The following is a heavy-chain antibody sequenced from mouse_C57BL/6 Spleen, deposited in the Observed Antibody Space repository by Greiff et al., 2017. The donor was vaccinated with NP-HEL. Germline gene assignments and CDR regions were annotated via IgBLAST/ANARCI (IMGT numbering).Heavy chain of an antibody. Sequence: QVTLKECGPGILQPSQTLSLTCSFSGFSLSTFGMGVGWIRQPSGKGLEWLAHIWWDDDKYYNPALKSRLTISKDTSKNQVFLKIANVDTAETATYYCARIRVYYYGSTYAMDYWGQGTSVTVAS. J-gene: IGHJ4*01. V-gene: IGHV8-8*01. CDR3: ARIRVYYYGSTYAMDY. D-gene: IGHD1-1*01. CDR1: GFSLSTFGMG. CDR2: IWWDDDK.